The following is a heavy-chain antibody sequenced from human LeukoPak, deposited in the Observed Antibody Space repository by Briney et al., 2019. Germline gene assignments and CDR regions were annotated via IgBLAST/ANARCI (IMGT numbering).Heavy chain of an antibody. J-gene: IGHJ5*02. Sequence: ASVKVSCKSSGYTFTSYGISWVRQAPGQGLEWMGWISAYNGNTNYAQKLQGRVTMTTDTSTSTAYMELRSLRSDDTAVYYCARDPLRGLSSSSLPTWFDPWGQGTLVTVSS. D-gene: IGHD6-6*01. CDR1: GYTFTSYG. V-gene: IGHV1-18*01. CDR2: ISAYNGNT. CDR3: ARDPLRGLSSSSLPTWFDP.